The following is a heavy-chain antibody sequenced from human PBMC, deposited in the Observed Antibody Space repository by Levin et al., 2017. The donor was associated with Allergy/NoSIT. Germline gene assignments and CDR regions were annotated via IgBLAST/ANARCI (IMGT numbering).Heavy chain of an antibody. Sequence: SCTASGFTFSTYWMNWVRQAPGKGLDWVANIKQDGSEKYYVDSVKGRFIISRDNAKNSLSLQINSLRAEDTAVYYCARTYGDYYYYNYGMDVWGQGTTVTVSS. CDR1: GFTFSTYW. J-gene: IGHJ6*02. CDR3: ARTYGDYYYYNYGMDV. V-gene: IGHV3-7*01. CDR2: IKQDGSEK. D-gene: IGHD4-17*01.